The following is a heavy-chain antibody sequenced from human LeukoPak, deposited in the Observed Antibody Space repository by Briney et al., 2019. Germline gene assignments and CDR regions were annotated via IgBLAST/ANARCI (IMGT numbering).Heavy chain of an antibody. CDR3: AGHKATTIGWPSDY. D-gene: IGHD5-12*01. J-gene: IGHJ4*02. V-gene: IGHV4-59*08. Sequence: SGTPSHTCTPSGGSISRSKGRWRPQPPGKGREWIGYISDTSSTTYNPSIKRRVTILVEPSTHKLPRNRSSVTAAETAVYYCAGHKATTIGWPSDYWGQGILVTVSS. CDR1: GGSISRSK. CDR2: ISDTSST.